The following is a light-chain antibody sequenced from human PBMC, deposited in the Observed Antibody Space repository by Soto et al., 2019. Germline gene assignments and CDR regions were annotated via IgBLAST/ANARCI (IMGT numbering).Light chain of an antibody. CDR2: SND. CDR1: TSNIGSDY. J-gene: IGLJ2*01. CDR3: AAWDDSLSGQGI. Sequence: QSVLTQPPSASETPGQRVTISCSGSTSNIGSDYVYWYQQLPGTAPKLLIYSNDQRPSGVPDRFSGSKSGTSASLAISGLRSADESDYYCAAWDDSLSGQGIFGGGTKVTV. V-gene: IGLV1-47*01.